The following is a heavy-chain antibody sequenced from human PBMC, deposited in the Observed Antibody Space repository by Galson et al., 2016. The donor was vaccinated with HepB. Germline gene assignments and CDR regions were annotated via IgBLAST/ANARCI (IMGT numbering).Heavy chain of an antibody. D-gene: IGHD5-24*01. CDR2: IRSRAYGGTT. Sequence: SLRLSCAASGFTFGDYAMSWLRQAPGKGLEWVGFIRSRAYGGTTEYAASVKGRFTISRDDSKSIAYLQMNSLRAEDTAVYYCAREGLADGSYFDYWGLGALVTVSS. CDR3: AREGLADGSYFDY. CDR1: GFTFGDYA. J-gene: IGHJ4*02. V-gene: IGHV3-49*03.